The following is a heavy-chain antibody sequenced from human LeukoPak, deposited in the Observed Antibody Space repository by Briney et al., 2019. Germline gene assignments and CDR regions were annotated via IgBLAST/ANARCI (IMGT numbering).Heavy chain of an antibody. CDR1: GGTFTSYA. D-gene: IGHD6-19*01. Sequence: SVKVSCKASGGTFTSYAISWVRQAPGQGLEWMGRIIPIFGTANYAQKFQGRVTITTDESTSTAYMELSSLRSEDTAVYYCARVRYSSGWYDYWGQGTLVTVSS. J-gene: IGHJ4*02. V-gene: IGHV1-69*05. CDR2: IIPIFGTA. CDR3: ARVRYSSGWYDY.